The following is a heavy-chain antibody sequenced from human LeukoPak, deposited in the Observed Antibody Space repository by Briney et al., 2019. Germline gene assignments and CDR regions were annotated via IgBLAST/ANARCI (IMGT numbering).Heavy chain of an antibody. V-gene: IGHV4-59*01. J-gene: IGHJ4*02. CDR2: IYYSGST. CDR3: ARAMDYGSGFDY. Sequence: SETLSLTCTVSGGSISTYYWSWIRQPPGKGLEWIGYIYYSGSTNYNPSLKSRVTISVDTSKNQFSLKLTSVTAADTAVYYCARAMDYGSGFDYWGQGTLVTVSS. CDR1: GGSISTYY. D-gene: IGHD3-10*01.